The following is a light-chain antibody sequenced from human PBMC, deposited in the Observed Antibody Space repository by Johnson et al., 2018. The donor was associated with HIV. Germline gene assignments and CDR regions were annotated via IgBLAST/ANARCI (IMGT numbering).Light chain of an antibody. CDR2: END. CDR3: GTWDNSLSIGYV. Sequence: QSVLTQPPSVSAAPGQRDTISCSGRGSNIGSHYVSWYQQLPGTAPKLLIFENDKRPSGIPDRFSGSKSGTSATLGITGLQAGDEADYYCGTWDNSLSIGYVFGTGTKVTVL. V-gene: IGLV1-51*02. J-gene: IGLJ1*01. CDR1: GSNIGSHY.